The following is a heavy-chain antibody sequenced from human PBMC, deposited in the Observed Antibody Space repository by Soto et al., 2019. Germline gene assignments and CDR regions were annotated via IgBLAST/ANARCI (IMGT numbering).Heavy chain of an antibody. Sequence: GGSLRLSCAASGFTFSSYAMDWVRQPPGKGQEWVAGMTGSGGDIRYADSVKGRFTISKDNSKNTLYLQMNSLRAEDTAMYYCAKDAVYGDGLWLAANWGQGTLVTVSS. CDR1: GFTFSSYA. J-gene: IGHJ4*02. CDR2: MTGSGGDI. V-gene: IGHV3-23*01. CDR3: AKDAVYGDGLWLAAN. D-gene: IGHD2-21*02.